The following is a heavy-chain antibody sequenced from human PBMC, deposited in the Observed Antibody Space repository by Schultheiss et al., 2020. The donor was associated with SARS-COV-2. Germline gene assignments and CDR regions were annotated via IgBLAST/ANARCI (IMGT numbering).Heavy chain of an antibody. CDR1: GGSFSGYY. J-gene: IGHJ6*02. Sequence: GSLRLSCAVYGGSFSGYYWNWIRQPPGKGLEWIGEINHSGSTNYNPSLKSRVTISADTSKNQFSLQLSSVTAADTAVYFCARGKQWVRSPLRYYGMDVWGQGTTVTVSS. CDR3: ARGKQWVRSPLRYYGMDV. CDR2: INHSGST. V-gene: IGHV4-34*01. D-gene: IGHD5-12*01.